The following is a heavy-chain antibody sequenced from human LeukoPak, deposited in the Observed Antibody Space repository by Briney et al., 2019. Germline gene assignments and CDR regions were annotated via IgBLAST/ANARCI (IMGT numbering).Heavy chain of an antibody. Sequence: SETLSLTCTVSGGSISSSSYYWGWIRQPPGKGLEWIGSIYYSGSTYYNPSLKSRVTISVDTSKNQFSLKLSSVTAADTAVYYCARPLTSTSLSFQHWGQGTLVTVSS. CDR1: GGSISSSSYY. J-gene: IGHJ1*01. V-gene: IGHV4-39*07. D-gene: IGHD2-2*01. CDR2: IYYSGST. CDR3: ARPLTSTSLSFQH.